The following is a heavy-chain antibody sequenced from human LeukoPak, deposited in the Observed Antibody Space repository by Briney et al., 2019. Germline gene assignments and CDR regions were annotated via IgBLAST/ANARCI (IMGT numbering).Heavy chain of an antibody. CDR1: GYSISSGYY. CDR3: ARDVPTVQLWRTDAFDI. J-gene: IGHJ3*02. D-gene: IGHD5-18*01. Sequence: ASETLSLTCTVSGYSISSGYYWGWIRQPPGKGLEWIGIIYHSGSTYFNPSLKSRVTISVDTSKNQFSLKLTSVTAADTAVYYCARDVPTVQLWRTDAFDIWGQGTMVTVSS. V-gene: IGHV4-38-2*02. CDR2: IYHSGST.